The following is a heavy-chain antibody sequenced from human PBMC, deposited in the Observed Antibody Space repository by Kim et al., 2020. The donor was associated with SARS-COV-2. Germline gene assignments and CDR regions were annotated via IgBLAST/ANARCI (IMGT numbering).Heavy chain of an antibody. Sequence: SETLSLTCAVSGGSISSSNWWSWVRQPPGKGLEWIGEIYHSGSSNYNPSLKSRVTISVDKSKNQFSLKLSSVTAADTAVYYCARGAERGYSYVDFDYWGQGTLVTVSS. D-gene: IGHD5-18*01. V-gene: IGHV4-4*02. J-gene: IGHJ4*02. CDR1: GGSISSSNW. CDR3: ARGAERGYSYVDFDY. CDR2: IYHSGSS.